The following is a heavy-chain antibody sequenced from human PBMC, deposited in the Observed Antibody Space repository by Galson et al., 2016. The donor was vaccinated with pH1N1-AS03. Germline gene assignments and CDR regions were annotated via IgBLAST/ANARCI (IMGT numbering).Heavy chain of an antibody. V-gene: IGHV3-7*03. Sequence: SLRLSCAASGFIFSSYWMTWVRQAPGKGLEWVANINKDGTKIHYVDSVEGRFTISRDNAKRALYLQMNDLRVEDTAVYFCATDRSPSYSGIYYDAFDFWGQGTMATVSS. CDR1: GFIFSSYW. D-gene: IGHD1-26*01. CDR2: INKDGTKI. CDR3: ATDRSPSYSGIYYDAFDF. J-gene: IGHJ3*01.